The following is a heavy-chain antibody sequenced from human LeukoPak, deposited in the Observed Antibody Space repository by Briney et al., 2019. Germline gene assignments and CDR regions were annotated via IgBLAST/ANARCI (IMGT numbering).Heavy chain of an antibody. CDR2: INPSGGST. V-gene: IGHV1-46*01. Sequence: VASVKVSCMASRYTFTSNNTHTGPQAPGQGLEWMGIINPSGGSTSYAQKFQGRVTMTRDTSTSTVYMELSSLRSEDTDVYYCASEVAVVCNRSYYGMDVRGQATTVTVSS. J-gene: IGHJ6*02. D-gene: IGHD6-19*01. CDR1: RYTFTSNN. CDR3: ASEVAVVCNRSYYGMDV.